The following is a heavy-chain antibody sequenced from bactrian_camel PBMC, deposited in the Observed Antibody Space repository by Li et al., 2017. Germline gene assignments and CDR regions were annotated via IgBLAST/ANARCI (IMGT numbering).Heavy chain of an antibody. Sequence: QLVESGGGLVQPGGSRRLSCSASGLAFDIYWMFWVRQAPGKGLEWVSRISNGGTTTAYSDAVKGRFTMSRDNAKSTVDLQMNSLKPDDTAVYYCAADLLPYGLGDGLCPEPIGYWGQGTQVTVS. J-gene: IGHJ6*01. CDR3: AADLLPYGLGDGLCPEPIGY. V-gene: IGHV3S25*01. D-gene: IGHD5*01. CDR2: ISNGGTTT. CDR1: GLAFDIYW.